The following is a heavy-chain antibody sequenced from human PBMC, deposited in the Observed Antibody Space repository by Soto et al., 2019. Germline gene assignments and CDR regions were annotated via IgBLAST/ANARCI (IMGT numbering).Heavy chain of an antibody. CDR2: IYSGGST. D-gene: IGHD6-19*01. V-gene: IGHV3-66*01. CDR1: GFTVSSNY. CDR3: ASVRYTSGQSLDY. J-gene: IGHJ4*02. Sequence: EVQLVESGGGLVQPGGSLRLSCAASGFTVSSNYMSWVRQAPGKGLEWVSLIYSGGSTYYADSVKGRFTISRDNSKNTLYLQMNSLRAEDTAVYYCASVRYTSGQSLDYWGQGTLFTVSS.